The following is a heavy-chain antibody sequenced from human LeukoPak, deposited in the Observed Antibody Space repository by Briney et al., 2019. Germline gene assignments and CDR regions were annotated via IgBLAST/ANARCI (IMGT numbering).Heavy chain of an antibody. D-gene: IGHD3-9*01. V-gene: IGHV4-34*01. J-gene: IGHJ4*02. CDR3: ASSLRYFDWSLEY. CDR2: INHSGST. CDR1: GGSFSGYY. Sequence: SETLSLTCAVYGGSFSGYYWSWIRQPPGKGLEWIGEINHSGSTNYNPSLKSRVTISVDTSKNQFSLKLSSVTAADTAVYYCASSLRYFDWSLEYWGQGTLVTVSS.